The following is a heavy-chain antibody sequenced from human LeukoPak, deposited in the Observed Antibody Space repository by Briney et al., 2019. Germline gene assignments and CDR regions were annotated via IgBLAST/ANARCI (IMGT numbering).Heavy chain of an antibody. V-gene: IGHV3-7*01. J-gene: IGHJ4*02. Sequence: PGRSLRLSCAASGFTFGSYGMHWVRQAPGKGLEWVANIKQDGSEKYYVDFVKGRFTISRDNAKNSLYLQMNSLRAEDTALYYCARGGTRVYSPSDYWGQGTRVTVSS. CDR2: IKQDGSEK. CDR3: ARGGTRVYSPSDY. D-gene: IGHD5-18*01. CDR1: GFTFGSYG.